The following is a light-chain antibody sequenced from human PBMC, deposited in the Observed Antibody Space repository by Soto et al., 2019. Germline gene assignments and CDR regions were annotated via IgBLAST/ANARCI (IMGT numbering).Light chain of an antibody. CDR2: DAS. V-gene: IGKV1-5*01. J-gene: IGKJ5*01. CDR1: QSVSSW. Sequence: DIEIIQYTSTLPASVGDRVTITCRASQSVSSWLAWYQQKPGKAPRLLIYDASRLESGVPLRFSGSGSGTEFTLTISSLQPDDFATYYCQPYESYVNTFGQGTRLEIK. CDR3: QPYESYVNT.